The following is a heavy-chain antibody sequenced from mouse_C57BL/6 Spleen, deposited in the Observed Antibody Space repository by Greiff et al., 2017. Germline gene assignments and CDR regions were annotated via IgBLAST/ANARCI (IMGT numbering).Heavy chain of an antibody. CDR2: ISYDGSN. CDR1: GYSITSGYY. V-gene: IGHV3-6*01. CDR3: ARSLSYAMDY. Sequence: VQLKESGPGLVKPSQSLSLTCSVTGYSITSGYYWNWIRQFPGNKLEWMGYISYDGSNNYNPSLKNRISITRDTSKNQFFLKLNSVTTEDTATYYCARSLSYAMDYWGQGTSVTVSS. J-gene: IGHJ4*01.